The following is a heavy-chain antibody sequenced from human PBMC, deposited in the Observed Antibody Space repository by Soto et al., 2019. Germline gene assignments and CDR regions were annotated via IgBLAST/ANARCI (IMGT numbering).Heavy chain of an antibody. J-gene: IGHJ5*02. CDR1: GGSILSNY. V-gene: IGHV4-59*08. D-gene: IGHD2-15*01. Sequence: PATLPLTTTVPGGSILSNYWTGFRQPPGQSLEWIGYVYNSGSTNYNPSLKSRVTISEDTSKSQFSLKVNSMTAADTAVYYVAWSRREAVADSTFDNWGQGILVTV. CDR2: VYNSGST. CDR3: AWSRREAVADSTFDN.